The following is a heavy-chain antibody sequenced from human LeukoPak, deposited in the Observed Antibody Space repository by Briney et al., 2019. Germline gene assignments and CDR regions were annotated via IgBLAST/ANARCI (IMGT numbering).Heavy chain of an antibody. CDR1: GFTFNSYG. CDR2: IWYDGNNK. D-gene: IGHD6-13*01. CDR3: ARDHGYSSSWYAVDS. J-gene: IGHJ5*01. Sequence: PGGSLRLSCAASGFTFNSYGIHWVRQAPGKGLEWVAVIWYDGNNKYYADSVKGRFTISRDSSKNTLYLQLNSLRAEDTAPYHCARDHGYSSSWYAVDSWGQGTLVTVSS. V-gene: IGHV3-33*01.